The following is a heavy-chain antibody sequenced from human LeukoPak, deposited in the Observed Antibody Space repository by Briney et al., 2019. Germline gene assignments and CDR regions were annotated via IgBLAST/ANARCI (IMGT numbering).Heavy chain of an antibody. D-gene: IGHD1-1*01. Sequence: GGSLRLSCAAAGFNFDDYTMHWVRQAPGKGLEWVSLISWDGGSTSYADSVKGRFTISRDNSKNSLYLQMNSLRTEDTALYYCAKGTGSNTGPLLRYWGQGTLVTVSP. J-gene: IGHJ4*02. V-gene: IGHV3-43*01. CDR3: AKGTGSNTGPLLRY. CDR2: ISWDGGST. CDR1: GFNFDDYT.